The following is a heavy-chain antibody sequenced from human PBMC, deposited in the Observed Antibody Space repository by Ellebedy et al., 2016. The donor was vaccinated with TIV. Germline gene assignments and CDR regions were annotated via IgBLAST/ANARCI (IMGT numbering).Heavy chain of an antibody. CDR3: ATRVWQDPMDV. D-gene: IGHD2-21*01. J-gene: IGHJ6*02. V-gene: IGHV3-48*02. CDR1: GFTFSYYV. CDR2: ITGSASGRAYTT. Sequence: GESLKISXAASGFTFSYYVMSWVRQAPGKGLEWVSGITGSASGRAYTTYYADSVKGRFTISRDNAKNSLYLQMNSLRDEDTAVYYCATRVWQDPMDVWGQGTTVTVSS.